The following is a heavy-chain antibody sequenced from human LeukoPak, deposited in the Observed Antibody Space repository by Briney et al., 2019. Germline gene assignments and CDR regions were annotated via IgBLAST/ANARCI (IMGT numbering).Heavy chain of an antibody. CDR1: GGSISSGGYY. CDR3: ARSSRGTGDFDY. CDR2: IYYSGNA. V-gene: IGHV4-31*03. D-gene: IGHD7-27*01. J-gene: IGHJ4*02. Sequence: PSETLSLTCTVSGGSISSGGYYWGWIRQHPGKGLEWIGYIYYSGNAYYNPSPKSRVTISVDTPKSQFSLKLSSVTAADTAVYYCARSSRGTGDFDYWGQGTLVTVSS.